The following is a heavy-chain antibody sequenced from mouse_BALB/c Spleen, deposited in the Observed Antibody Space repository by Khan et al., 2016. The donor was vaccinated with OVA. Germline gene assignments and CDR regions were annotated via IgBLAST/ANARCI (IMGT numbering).Heavy chain of an antibody. CDR1: GFTFSSFG. J-gene: IGHJ1*01. CDR3: ERSGSNFDWYFDY. V-gene: IGHV5-17*02. D-gene: IGHD2-5*01. Sequence: EVELVESGGGLVQPGGSRKLSCAASGFTFSSFGMHWVRQAPKKGQEWVAYVSSGSSTIYYVDTVKGRFTISRDNPKNTLFLQMTTLRSEDTAMYYCERSGSNFDWYFDYWGAGTSVTVSS. CDR2: VSSGSSTI.